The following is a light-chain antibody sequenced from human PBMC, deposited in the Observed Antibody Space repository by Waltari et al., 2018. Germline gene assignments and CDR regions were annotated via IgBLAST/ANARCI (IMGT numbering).Light chain of an antibody. V-gene: IGLV1-36*01. CDR3: GAWDDSLNAWV. J-gene: IGLJ3*02. Sequence: QSVLTQPPSVSEAPRQRVTISCSGSSSNIGNNAVNWYQQLPGKAPKVLIYYDDLLPSGVSDRFSGSKSGTSASLAISGLQAEDEVYYYCGAWDDSLNAWVFGGGTKLTVL. CDR2: YDD. CDR1: SSNIGNNA.